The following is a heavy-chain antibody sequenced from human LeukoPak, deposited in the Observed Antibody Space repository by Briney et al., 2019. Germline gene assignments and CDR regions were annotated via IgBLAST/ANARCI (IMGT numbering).Heavy chain of an antibody. J-gene: IGHJ4*02. D-gene: IGHD6-13*01. CDR1: GGSISSYY. CDR3: ARGVIAAGGNDFDY. Sequence: SETLSLTCTVSGGSISSYYWSWIRQPPGKGLEWIGYIYYSGSTYNPSLKSRVTISVDPSKNQFSLKLSSVTAADTAVYYCARGVIAAGGNDFDYWGQGTLVTVSS. V-gene: IGHV4-59*01. CDR2: IYYSGST.